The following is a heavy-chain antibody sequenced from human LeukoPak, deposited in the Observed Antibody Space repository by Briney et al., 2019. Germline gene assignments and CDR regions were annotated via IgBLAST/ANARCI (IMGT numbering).Heavy chain of an antibody. CDR2: IWYDGSNK. J-gene: IGHJ4*02. V-gene: IGHV3-33*06. CDR3: AKGSLGSWYFFDY. D-gene: IGHD6-13*01. CDR1: GFTFSSYG. Sequence: GGPLRLSCAASGFTFSSYGMPWVRQAPGKGLEWVAVIWYDGSNKYYADSVKGRFTVSRDNSRNTLFLQMNSLRAEDTALYYCAKGSLGSWYFFDYWGQGTLVTVSS.